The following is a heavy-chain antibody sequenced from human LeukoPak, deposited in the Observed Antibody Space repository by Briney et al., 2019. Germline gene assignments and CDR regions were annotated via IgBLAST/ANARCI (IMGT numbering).Heavy chain of an antibody. D-gene: IGHD5-24*01. V-gene: IGHV4-34*01. CDR2: INHSGST. CDR3: ARVGRDGYNCAY. J-gene: IGHJ4*02. CDR1: GGSFSGYY. Sequence: KTSETLSLTCAVYGGSFSGYYWSWIRQPPGKGLEWIGEINHSGSTNYNPSLKSRVTISVDTSKNQFSLKLSSVTAADTAVYYCARVGRDGYNCAYWGQGTLVTVSS.